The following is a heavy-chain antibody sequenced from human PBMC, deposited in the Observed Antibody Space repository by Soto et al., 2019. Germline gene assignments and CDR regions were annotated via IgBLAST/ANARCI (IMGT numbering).Heavy chain of an antibody. J-gene: IGHJ3*02. CDR1: GGTFSSYA. V-gene: IGHV1-69*13. CDR2: IIPIFGTA. Sequence: ASVKVSCKASGGTFSSYAISWVRQAPGQGIERMGGIIPIFGTANYAQKFQGRVTITADESTSTAYMELSSLRSEDTAVYYCARRKGYYDSSGYYSDAFDIWGQGTMVTVSS. D-gene: IGHD3-22*01. CDR3: ARRKGYYDSSGYYSDAFDI.